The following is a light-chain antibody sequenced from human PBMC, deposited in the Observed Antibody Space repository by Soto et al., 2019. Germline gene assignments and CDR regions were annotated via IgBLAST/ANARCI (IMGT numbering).Light chain of an antibody. CDR2: WAS. CDR3: QQYYTAPTWT. J-gene: IGKJ1*01. V-gene: IGKV4-1*01. Sequence: DIVMTQSPDSLSVSLGERATINCKSIQSVFYSSNNKNYLAWYQQKPGQPPKLLIYWASTRESGVPDRISGSGSGTDFTLTITSLQAEDVAVYYCQQYYTAPTWTFGQGTKVDIK. CDR1: QSVFYSSNNKNY.